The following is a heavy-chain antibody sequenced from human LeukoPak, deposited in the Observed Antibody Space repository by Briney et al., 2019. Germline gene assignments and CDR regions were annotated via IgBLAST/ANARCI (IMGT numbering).Heavy chain of an antibody. CDR3: ARADPVYYGMDV. J-gene: IGHJ6*02. CDR2: IYYSGST. CDR1: GGSISSGGYY. V-gene: IGHV4-31*03. Sequence: SETLSLTCTVSGGSISSGGYYWSWIRQHPGKGLEWIGYIYYSGSTYYNPSLKSRVTISVDRSKNQFSLKLSSVTAADTAVYYCARADPVYYGMDVWGQGTTVTVSS.